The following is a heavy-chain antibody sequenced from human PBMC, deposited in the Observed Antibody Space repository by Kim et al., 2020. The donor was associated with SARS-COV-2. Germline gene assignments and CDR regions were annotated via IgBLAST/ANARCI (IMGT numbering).Heavy chain of an antibody. V-gene: IGHV3-9*01. J-gene: IGHJ4*02. CDR3: AKDRWTEYYSSSGFDY. Sequence: GGSLRLSCAASGFIFNDYAMHWVRQSPGKGLEWVSSISRDIDGMAYADSVKGRFTISRDNTKNSLYLQMNSLRPADTAFYYCAKDRWTEYYSSSGFDYWGQATLVTVSS. CDR1: GFIFNDYA. CDR2: ISRDIDGM. D-gene: IGHD3-10*01.